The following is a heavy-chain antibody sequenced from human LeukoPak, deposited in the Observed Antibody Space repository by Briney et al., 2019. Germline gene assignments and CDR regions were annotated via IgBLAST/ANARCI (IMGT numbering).Heavy chain of an antibody. CDR3: ASAHDYRAFDY. Sequence: SVKVSCKASGGTFSSYAISWVRQAPGQGLEWMGRIIPIFGTANYAQKFQGRVTITTDESTSTAYMELSSRRSEDTAVYYCASAHDYRAFDYWGQGTLVTVPS. CDR1: GGTFSSYA. V-gene: IGHV1-69*05. D-gene: IGHD4-11*01. CDR2: IIPIFGTA. J-gene: IGHJ4*02.